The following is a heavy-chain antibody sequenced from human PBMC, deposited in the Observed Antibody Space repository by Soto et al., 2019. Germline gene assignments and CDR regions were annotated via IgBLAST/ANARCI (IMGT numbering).Heavy chain of an antibody. Sequence: GGSLRLSCAASGFTFSSYAMHWVRQAPGKGLEYVSAISSNGGSTYYANYVKGRFTISRDNSKNTLYLQMGSLRAEDMAVYYCARGSSSGRTPFDYWGQGTLVTVSS. D-gene: IGHD6-19*01. CDR3: ARGSSSGRTPFDY. V-gene: IGHV3-64*01. CDR1: GFTFSSYA. J-gene: IGHJ4*02. CDR2: ISSNGGST.